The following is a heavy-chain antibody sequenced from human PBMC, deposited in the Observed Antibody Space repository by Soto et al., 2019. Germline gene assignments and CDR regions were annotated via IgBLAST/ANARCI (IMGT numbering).Heavy chain of an antibody. CDR3: SRGTGTWLFPDAFDI. CDR2: IDRSSSHI. V-gene: IGHV3-21*06. J-gene: IGHJ3*02. Sequence: EVQLEESGGGLVKPGGSLRLSCAASGFSLSDYSMNWVRQAPGKGLEWLSSIDRSSSHIFYGGSVKGRFTISRDNDKNILNLQMSSLRAGDTAVYYCSRGTGTWLFPDAFDIWGQWTWVTVSS. D-gene: IGHD6-19*01. CDR1: GFSLSDYS.